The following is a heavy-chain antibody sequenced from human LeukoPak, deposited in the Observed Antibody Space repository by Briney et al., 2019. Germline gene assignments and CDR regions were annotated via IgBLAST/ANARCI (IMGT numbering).Heavy chain of an antibody. V-gene: IGHV1-2*02. CDR2: INPNSGGT. J-gene: IGHJ4*02. D-gene: IGHD2-21*02. CDR1: GYTFTGYY. Sequence: ASVKVSCKASGYTFTGYYMHWVRQAPGQGLEWMGWINPNSGGTNYAQKFQGRVTVTRDTSISTAYMELSRLRSDDTAVYYGAKDRGYCGGDCTRVGFDYWGQGTLVTVSS. CDR3: AKDRGYCGGDCTRVGFDY.